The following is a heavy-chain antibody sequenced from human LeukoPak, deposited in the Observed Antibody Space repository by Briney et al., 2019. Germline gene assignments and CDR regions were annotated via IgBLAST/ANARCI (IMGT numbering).Heavy chain of an antibody. Sequence: ASVKVSCKASGYTFTGYYMHWVRQAPGQGLEWMGWINPNSGGTNYAQKFQGRVTMTRDTSISTAYMELSRLRSDDTAVYYCARTPVLLWFGENGYFDCWGQGTLVTVSS. D-gene: IGHD3-10*01. CDR3: ARTPVLLWFGENGYFDC. V-gene: IGHV1-2*02. CDR2: INPNSGGT. CDR1: GYTFTGYY. J-gene: IGHJ4*02.